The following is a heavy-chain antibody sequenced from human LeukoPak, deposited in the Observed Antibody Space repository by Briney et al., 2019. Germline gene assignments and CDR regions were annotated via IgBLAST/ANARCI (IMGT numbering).Heavy chain of an antibody. V-gene: IGHV1-18*01. CDR2: ISAYHGNK. CDR1: GYTFPNYG. J-gene: IGHJ2*01. CDR3: ARVGGYYPSHWYFDL. D-gene: IGHD3-22*01. Sequence: ASVKVSCTASGYTFPNYGISWVRQAPGQGLEWMGWISAYHGNKNYAHTLQGRVTTTTDTSTSTAYMELRSLRSDDTAVYYCARVGGYYPSHWYFDLWAVAPWSLSPQ.